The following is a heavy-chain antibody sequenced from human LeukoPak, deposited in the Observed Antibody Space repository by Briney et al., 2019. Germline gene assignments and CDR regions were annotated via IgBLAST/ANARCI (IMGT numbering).Heavy chain of an antibody. Sequence: SETLSLTCTVSDGSISDSYWSWIRQSPGKGLEWIGYIFYTGFTHYNPSLESRVTISVDTSKKQFSLRLKSVTAADTAVYYCARDANGGNSWGWFDPWGQGTLVTVSS. CDR3: ARDANGGNSWGWFDP. CDR2: IFYTGFT. V-gene: IGHV4-59*01. D-gene: IGHD4-23*01. CDR1: DGSISDSY. J-gene: IGHJ5*02.